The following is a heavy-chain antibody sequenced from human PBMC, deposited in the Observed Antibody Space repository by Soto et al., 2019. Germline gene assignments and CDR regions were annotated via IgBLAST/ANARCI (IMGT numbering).Heavy chain of an antibody. CDR2: INHSGST. J-gene: IGHJ4*02. CDR1: GGSFSGYY. Sequence: SETLSLTCAVYGGSFSGYYWSWIRQPPGKGLEWIGEINHSGSTNYNPSLKSRVTISVDTSKNQFSLKLSSVTAADTAVYYCARGLRERVVRGVIPFDYSGQGTLVTVSS. V-gene: IGHV4-34*01. D-gene: IGHD3-10*01. CDR3: ARGLRERVVRGVIPFDY.